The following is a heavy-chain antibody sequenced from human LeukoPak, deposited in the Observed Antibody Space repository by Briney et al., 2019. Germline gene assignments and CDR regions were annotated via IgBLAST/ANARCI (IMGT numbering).Heavy chain of an antibody. CDR3: AKVIRGGYGMDV. V-gene: IGHV3-21*05. D-gene: IGHD3-10*01. CDR1: GVTFSSFV. J-gene: IGHJ6*02. Sequence: PGGSLRLSCAASGVTFSSFVMNWGRPAPGKGLEWVAYISDSSSLTYYAAYVKGRFTISSANDKHSLPLQLTSLTDEDTAVYFCAKVIRGGYGMDVWGQGTTVTVSS. CDR2: ISDSSSLT.